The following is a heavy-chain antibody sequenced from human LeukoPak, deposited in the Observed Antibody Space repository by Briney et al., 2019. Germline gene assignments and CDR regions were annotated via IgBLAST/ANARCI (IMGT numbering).Heavy chain of an antibody. Sequence: GGSLRLSCAASGFTFSSYAMHWVRQAPGKGLEWVAVISYDGSNKYYADSVKGRFTISRDNSKNTLYLQMSSLRAEDTAVYYCARPARGSSSWYLGAFDIWGQGTMVTVSS. CDR1: GFTFSSYA. J-gene: IGHJ3*02. D-gene: IGHD6-13*01. CDR3: ARPARGSSSWYLGAFDI. V-gene: IGHV3-30*04. CDR2: ISYDGSNK.